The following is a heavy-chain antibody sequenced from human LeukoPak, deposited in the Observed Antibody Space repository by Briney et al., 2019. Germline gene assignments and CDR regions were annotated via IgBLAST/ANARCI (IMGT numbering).Heavy chain of an antibody. Sequence: GGSQRLSCAASGYSFNAYAMSWVRQAPGKGLEWVSSITGDGNTIIYADSVKGRFTISRDYSKNTLYLQMNSLRVEDTAIYYCAKRGDYYSYYYVMEVWGQGTTVIVSS. J-gene: IGHJ6*02. V-gene: IGHV3-23*01. D-gene: IGHD2-21*02. CDR3: AKRGDYYSYYYVMEV. CDR1: GYSFNAYA. CDR2: ITGDGNTI.